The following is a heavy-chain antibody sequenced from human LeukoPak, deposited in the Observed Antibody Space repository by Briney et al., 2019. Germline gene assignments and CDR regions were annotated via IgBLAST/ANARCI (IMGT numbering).Heavy chain of an antibody. CDR3: ARSFLGGWYYFDY. V-gene: IGHV4-34*01. J-gene: IGHJ4*02. D-gene: IGHD6-19*01. CDR1: GGSFSGYY. CDR2: INHSGST. Sequence: SETLSLTCAAYGGSFSGYYWSWIRQPPGKGLEWIGEINHSGSTNYNPSLKSRVTISVDTSKNQFSLKLSSVTAADTAVYYCARSFLGGWYYFDYWGQGTLVTVSS.